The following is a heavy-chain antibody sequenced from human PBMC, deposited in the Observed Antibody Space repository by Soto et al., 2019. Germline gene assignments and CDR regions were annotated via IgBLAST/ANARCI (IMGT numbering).Heavy chain of an antibody. J-gene: IGHJ5*02. D-gene: IGHD3-16*02. CDR1: GGSISSGGYY. Sequence: SETLSLTCTVSGGSISSGGYYWSWIRQHPGKGLEWIGYIYYSGSTYYNPSLKSRVTISVDTSKNQFSLKLSSVTAADTAVYYCARDVGDYVWGSYRYFHWFDPWGQGTLVTVSS. CDR2: IYYSGST. V-gene: IGHV4-31*03. CDR3: ARDVGDYVWGSYRYFHWFDP.